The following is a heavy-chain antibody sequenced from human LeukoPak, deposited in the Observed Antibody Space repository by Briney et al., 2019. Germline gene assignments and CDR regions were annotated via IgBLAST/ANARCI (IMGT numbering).Heavy chain of an antibody. D-gene: IGHD5-18*01. J-gene: IGHJ4*02. CDR3: AREGYSYGFDY. V-gene: IGHV4-59*01. CDR1: GGSISSYY. CDR2: IYYSGST. Sequence: PSETLSLTCTVSGGSISSYYWSLIRQPPGKGLEWIGYIYYSGSTNYNPSLKSRVTISVDTSKNQFSLKLSSVTAADTAVYYCAREGYSYGFDYWGQGTLVTVSS.